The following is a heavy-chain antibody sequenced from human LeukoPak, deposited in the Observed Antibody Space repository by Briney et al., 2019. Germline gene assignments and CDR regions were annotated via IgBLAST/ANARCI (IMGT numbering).Heavy chain of an antibody. CDR3: VIGGGMTTVIAPFDC. Sequence: GGSLRLSCSASGFTFSRYAMHWVRQAPGKGLEHVSGISSNGGSTYYADSVKGRFTISRDNSKNTLYLQMSSLRAEDTAVYYCVIGGGMTTVIAPFDCWGQGTPVTVSS. D-gene: IGHD4-17*01. CDR2: ISSNGGST. CDR1: GFTFSRYA. J-gene: IGHJ4*02. V-gene: IGHV3-64D*08.